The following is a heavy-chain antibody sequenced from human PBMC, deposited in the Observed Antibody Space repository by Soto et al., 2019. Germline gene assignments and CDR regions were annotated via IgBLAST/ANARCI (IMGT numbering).Heavy chain of an antibody. CDR3: ARYPTAAAFDI. Sequence: GGSLRLSCAASGFTLSDFAMHWFRQPPGKGLEWLAFMSYEGFNKYYADSVKGPFTISRDNFKDTLFLQMNTLRADDTAMYYCARYPTAAAFDIWGQGTMVTVSS. V-gene: IGHV3-30*04. CDR1: GFTLSDFA. CDR2: MSYEGFNK. D-gene: IGHD2-15*01. J-gene: IGHJ3*02.